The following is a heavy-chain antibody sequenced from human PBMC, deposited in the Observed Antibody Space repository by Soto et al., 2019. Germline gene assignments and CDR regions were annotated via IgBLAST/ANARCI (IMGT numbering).Heavy chain of an antibody. CDR1: GGSISSGGYS. Sequence: SETLSLTCAVSGGSISSGGYSWSWIRQPLGKGLEWVGYIYHTGSTYYNPSLKSRVTISADTSKNQLSLKLSSVTAADTAVYYCAGDHYDFWSGYNVWGQGTTVTVSS. CDR3: AGDHYDFWSGYNV. D-gene: IGHD3-3*01. J-gene: IGHJ6*02. V-gene: IGHV4-30-2*01. CDR2: IYHTGST.